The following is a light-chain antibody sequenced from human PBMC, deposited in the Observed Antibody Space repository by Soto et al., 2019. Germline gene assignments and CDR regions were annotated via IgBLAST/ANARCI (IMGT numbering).Light chain of an antibody. CDR2: DAS. CDR3: HQYYKWPLT. V-gene: IGKV3-15*01. CDR1: LSAISN. J-gene: IGKJ4*01. Sequence: EIVMTQSPATLSVSPGERVTLSCRASLSAISNLAWYQQKPGQTPRLLIYDASTRATDIPARFSGSGSGTDFTLTISSLLSEDFAVYYCHQYYKWPLTFGGGTKVDI.